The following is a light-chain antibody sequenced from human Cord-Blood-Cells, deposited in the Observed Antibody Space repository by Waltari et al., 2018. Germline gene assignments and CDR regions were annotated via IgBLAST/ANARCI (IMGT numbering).Light chain of an antibody. J-gene: IGLJ2*01. V-gene: IGLV2-23*03. Sequence: QSALTQPASVSVSPGQSITISCTGTSSDVGRYNLVSWYQQHPGKAPKLMIYEGSKRPSGVSNRFSGSKSGNTASLTISGLQAEDEADYYCCSYAGSSTFKVFGGGTKLTVL. CDR1: SSDVGRYNL. CDR2: EGS. CDR3: CSYAGSSTFKV.